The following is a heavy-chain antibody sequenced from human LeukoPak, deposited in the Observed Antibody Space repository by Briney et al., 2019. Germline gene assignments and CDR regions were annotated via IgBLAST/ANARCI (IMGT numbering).Heavy chain of an antibody. CDR2: IIPIFGTA. J-gene: IGHJ5*02. CDR1: GGTFSSYA. Sequence: SVKVSCKASGGTFSSYAISWVRQAPGQGLEWMGGIIPIFGTANYAQKFQGRVTITADESTSTAYMELSSLRSEDTAVYYCATTSGSYSIPASWFDPWGQGTLVTVSS. V-gene: IGHV1-69*13. CDR3: ATTSGSYSIPASWFDP. D-gene: IGHD1-26*01.